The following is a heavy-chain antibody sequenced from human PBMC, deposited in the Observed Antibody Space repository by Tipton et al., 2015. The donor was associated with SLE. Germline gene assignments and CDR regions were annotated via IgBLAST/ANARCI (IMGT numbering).Heavy chain of an antibody. Sequence: TLSLTCTVSGGSISSSSYYWGWIRQPPGKGLEWIGSIYYSGSTYYNPSLKSRVTISVDTSKNQFSLKLSSVTTADTAVYYCARDPLGGVEDYWGQGTLVTVSS. CDR2: IYYSGST. J-gene: IGHJ4*02. CDR1: GGSISSSSYY. CDR3: ARDPLGGVEDY. V-gene: IGHV4-39*07. D-gene: IGHD2-15*01.